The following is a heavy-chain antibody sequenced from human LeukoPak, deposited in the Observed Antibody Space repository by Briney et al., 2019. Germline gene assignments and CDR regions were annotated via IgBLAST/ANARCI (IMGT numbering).Heavy chain of an antibody. CDR1: GYTFTNFY. V-gene: IGHV1-2*02. D-gene: IGHD5-12*01. J-gene: IGHJ4*02. Sequence: ASVKVSCKASGYTFTNFYIHWVRQAPGQGLEWMGWIHPTSGDTKYAQKFQGRVTMTSDPSTTIAYMELSRLRSDDTAVYYCAREVAYFADWGQGTLVTVSS. CDR2: IHPTSGDT. CDR3: AREVAYFAD.